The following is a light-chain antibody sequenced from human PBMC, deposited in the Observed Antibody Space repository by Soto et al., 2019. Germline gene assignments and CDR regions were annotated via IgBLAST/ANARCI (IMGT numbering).Light chain of an antibody. CDR2: DAS. CDR1: QRISNW. CDR3: QQSYSTLLT. V-gene: IGKV1-39*01. Sequence: DIQMTQSPSTLSASVGDRVTITCRASQRISNWLAWYQQIPGKAPKLLIYDASSLESGVPSRFSGSGSGTDFTLTISSLQPEDFATYYCQQSYSTLLTFGGGTKVDI. J-gene: IGKJ4*01.